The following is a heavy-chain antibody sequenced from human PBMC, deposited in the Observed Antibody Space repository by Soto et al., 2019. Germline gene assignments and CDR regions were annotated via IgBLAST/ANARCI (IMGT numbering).Heavy chain of an antibody. CDR3: ARRYGWLYFDY. J-gene: IGHJ4*02. Sequence: SETLSLTCAVSGGSIISNSYYWGWIRQPPGKGLEWIGSIFYSGSTYYNPSLKSRVTISVDTSKNQFSLKLTSVTAADTALYYCARRYGWLYFDYWGQGSLVTVSS. CDR1: GGSIISNSYY. D-gene: IGHD3-10*01. CDR2: IFYSGST. V-gene: IGHV4-39*01.